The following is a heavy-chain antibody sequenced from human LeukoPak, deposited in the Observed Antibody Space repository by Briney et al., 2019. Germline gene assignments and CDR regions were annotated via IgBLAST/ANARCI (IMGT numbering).Heavy chain of an antibody. CDR3: AKDASSVVVVVAATTHFDY. J-gene: IGHJ4*02. D-gene: IGHD2-15*01. V-gene: IGHV3-23*01. CDR1: GFTFSDYY. CDR2: ISGSGGST. Sequence: GGSLRLSCAASGFTFSDYYIDWVRQAPGKGLEWVSAISGSGGSTYYADSVKGRFTISRDNSKNTLYLQMNSLRAEDTAVYYCAKDASSVVVVVAATTHFDYWGQGTLVTVSS.